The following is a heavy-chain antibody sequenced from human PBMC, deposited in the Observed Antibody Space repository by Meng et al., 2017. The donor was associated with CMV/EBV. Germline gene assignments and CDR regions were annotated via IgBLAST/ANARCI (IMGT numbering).Heavy chain of an antibody. Sequence: GGSLRLSCAASGFTFDDYAMHWVRQPPGKGLEWVSGITWNSDSIDYADSVKGRFTISRDNSKNTLYLQMNSLRAEDTAVYYCAKERGWELLGLFDYWGQGTLVTVSS. V-gene: IGHV3-9*01. CDR3: AKERGWELLGLFDY. J-gene: IGHJ4*02. D-gene: IGHD1-26*01. CDR1: GFTFDDYA. CDR2: ITWNSDSI.